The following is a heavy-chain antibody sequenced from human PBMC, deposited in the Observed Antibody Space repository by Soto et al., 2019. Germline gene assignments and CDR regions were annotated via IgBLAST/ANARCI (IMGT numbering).Heavy chain of an antibody. Sequence: XLSLSCASYGFTVSSYRMRWVRQAPGKGLEWVSSISISSSYIYYADAVKGRFTISRDNAENSLYLQMNSLRAEDTAVYFCATSWSVLDIWGQGTLVTVSS. V-gene: IGHV3-21*01. CDR2: ISISSSYI. CDR3: ATSWSVLDI. CDR1: GFTVSSYR. J-gene: IGHJ4*02. D-gene: IGHD2-2*03.